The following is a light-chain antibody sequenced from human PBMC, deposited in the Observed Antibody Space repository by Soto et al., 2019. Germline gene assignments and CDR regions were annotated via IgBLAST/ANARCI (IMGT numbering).Light chain of an antibody. CDR2: EVT. CDR3: CSYTSRSTLV. Sequence: QSVLTQPASVSGSPGQSITISCTGTNSDVGGFNYVSWYQQHPDKAPKLIIFEVTDRPSGVSNPFSGSKSGNTASLTISGLQSEDEAEYYCCSYTSRSTLVFGGGTKVTVL. J-gene: IGLJ2*01. V-gene: IGLV2-14*01. CDR1: NSDVGGFNY.